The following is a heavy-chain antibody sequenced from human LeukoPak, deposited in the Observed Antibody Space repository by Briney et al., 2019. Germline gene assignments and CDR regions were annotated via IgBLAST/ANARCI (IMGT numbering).Heavy chain of an antibody. D-gene: IGHD3-22*01. CDR2: ISYDGSNK. Sequence: GGSLRLSCAASGFTFSSYGMHWVRQTPGKGLEWVVVISYDGSNKYYADSVKGRFTISRDNSKNTLYLQMNSLRAEDTAVYYCAKGDDSSGYYYADYWGQGTLVTVSS. V-gene: IGHV3-30*18. CDR1: GFTFSSYG. CDR3: AKGDDSSGYYYADY. J-gene: IGHJ4*02.